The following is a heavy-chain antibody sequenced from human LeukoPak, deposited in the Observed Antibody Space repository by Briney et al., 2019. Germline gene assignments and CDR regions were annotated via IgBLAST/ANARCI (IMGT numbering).Heavy chain of an antibody. Sequence: SETLSPTCTVSGGSISSYYWSWIRQPPGKGLEWIGYIYYSGSTNYNPSLKSRVTISVDTSKNQFSLKLSSVTAADTAVYYCARLRTAAAVNYFDYWGQGTLVTVSS. CDR3: ARLRTAAAVNYFDY. CDR2: IYYSGST. J-gene: IGHJ4*02. CDR1: GGSISSYY. D-gene: IGHD6-13*01. V-gene: IGHV4-59*08.